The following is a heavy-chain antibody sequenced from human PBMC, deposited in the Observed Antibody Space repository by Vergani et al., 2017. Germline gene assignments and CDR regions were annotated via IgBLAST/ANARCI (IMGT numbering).Heavy chain of an antibody. CDR1: GFTVSSNY. CDR2: IYSGGST. V-gene: IGHV3-53*04. D-gene: IGHD3-10*01. CDR3: ASSHYCGSGSPREESAFDI. J-gene: IGHJ3*02. Sequence: EVQLVESGGGLVQPGGSLRLSCAASGFTVSSNYMSWVRQAPGKGLEWVSVIYSGGSTYYADTVKGRFTISRHNSKNTLYLQMNSLITEDTAVYYCASSHYCGSGSPREESAFDIWGQGTMVTVSS.